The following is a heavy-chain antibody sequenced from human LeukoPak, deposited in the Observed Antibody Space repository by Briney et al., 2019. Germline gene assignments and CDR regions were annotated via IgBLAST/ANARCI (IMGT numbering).Heavy chain of an antibody. V-gene: IGHV3-15*01. CDR2: IKSRTDGGTT. D-gene: IGHD6-6*01. J-gene: IGHJ4*02. CDR1: GFSFSNAW. CDR3: ATDSSSSSYY. Sequence: RSLGLSCAASGFSFSNAWMSWVRQAPGKGLEWVGRIKSRTDGGTTEYAAPVKGRLNISRDDPKNTLYLQMNSLKTEDTAVYYCATDSSSSSYYWGQGTLVTVSS.